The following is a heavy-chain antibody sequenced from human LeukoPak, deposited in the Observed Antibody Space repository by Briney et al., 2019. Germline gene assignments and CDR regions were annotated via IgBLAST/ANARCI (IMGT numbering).Heavy chain of an antibody. CDR3: ARDHYYDSSGYHC. V-gene: IGHV4-30-2*01. CDR1: GGSISSGGYC. CDR2: IYHSGST. D-gene: IGHD3-22*01. Sequence: PSETLSLTCTVSGGSISSGGYCWSWIRQPPGKGLEWIGYIYHSGSTYYNPSLKSRVTISVDRSKNQFSLKLSSVTAADTAVYYCARDHYYDSSGYHCWGQGTLVTVSS. J-gene: IGHJ4*02.